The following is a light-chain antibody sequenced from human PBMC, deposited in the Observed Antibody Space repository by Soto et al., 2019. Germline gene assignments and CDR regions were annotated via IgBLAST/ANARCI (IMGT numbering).Light chain of an antibody. CDR2: AES. Sequence: AIEMTQFPSSLPASLGDSVTITCRASQGIGNALGWYQQKPGKAPKLLINAESILESGVPSRFSASDSGTTYTLTISSLQPEDVEPYFCLQVRLSPWTFGEGTKVDIK. CDR1: QGIGNA. V-gene: IGKV1-6*01. CDR3: LQVRLSPWT. J-gene: IGKJ1*01.